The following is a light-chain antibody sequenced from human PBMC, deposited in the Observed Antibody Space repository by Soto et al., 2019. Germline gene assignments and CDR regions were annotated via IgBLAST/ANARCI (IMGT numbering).Light chain of an antibody. CDR2: AAS. CDR1: QPVTNY. CDR3: QQYNSYSPWT. Sequence: DIQMTQSPSTLSGSVGDRVTITCRASQPVTNYLSWYQQKPGKAPKLFIYAASRLQSGVPSRFSGSGSGTEFTLTISSLQPDDFATYYCQQYNSYSPWTFGQGTKVDI. J-gene: IGKJ1*01. V-gene: IGKV1-5*01.